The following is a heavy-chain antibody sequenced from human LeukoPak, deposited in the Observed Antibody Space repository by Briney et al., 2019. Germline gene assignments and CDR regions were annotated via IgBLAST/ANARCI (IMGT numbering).Heavy chain of an antibody. J-gene: IGHJ3*02. Sequence: ASVKVSCKASGYTFTGYYMHWVRQAPGEGLEWMGWINTNSGDPTYAQGFTGRFVFSLDTSVSTAYLQISSLRAEDTAVYYCARFRPHGYYDTFDIWGQGTMVTVS. CDR3: ARFRPHGYYDTFDI. D-gene: IGHD5-18*01. CDR1: GYTFTGYY. CDR2: INTNSGDP. V-gene: IGHV7-4-1*02.